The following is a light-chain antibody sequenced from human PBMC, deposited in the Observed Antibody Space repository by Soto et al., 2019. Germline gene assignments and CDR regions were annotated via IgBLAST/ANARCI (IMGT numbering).Light chain of an antibody. Sequence: QMTQSPSSLSASVGDRVNITFRASQSITTYLNWYRQKPGKAPKLLIYAASSLQSGVPSRFSGSGSETEFTLTISRRQPDDFATYYYQQRYSTTPLTFGPGTKVDIK. J-gene: IGKJ3*01. CDR1: QSITTY. CDR2: AAS. V-gene: IGKV1-39*01. CDR3: QQRYSTTPLT.